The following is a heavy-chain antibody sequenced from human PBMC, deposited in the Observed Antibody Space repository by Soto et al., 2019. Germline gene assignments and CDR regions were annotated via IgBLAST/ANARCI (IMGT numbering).Heavy chain of an antibody. CDR2: VHYSGST. CDR1: GGSISPHY. CDR3: ARRYNNNSFDY. V-gene: IGHV4-59*11. D-gene: IGHD1-20*01. Sequence: QVQLQESGPGLVKPSETLSLTCTVSGGSISPHYWSWIRQSPGKGLEWIGYVHYSGSTNSNPSLKSRVTISLDTSKNQFSLKLTSVTAADTAVYYCARRYNNNSFDYWGQGTLVTVSS. J-gene: IGHJ4*02.